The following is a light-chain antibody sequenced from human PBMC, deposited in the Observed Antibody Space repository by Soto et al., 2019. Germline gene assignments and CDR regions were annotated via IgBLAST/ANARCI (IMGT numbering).Light chain of an antibody. CDR1: QSVSSSY. Sequence: EIVLTQSPGTLSLSPGERATLSCRASQSVSSSYLAWYQQKPGQAPRLLIYGASSRATGIPDRFSGSGSGTDFNLTISRLEPEDFAVYYCHQYDSSPLTFVGGTKVEIK. V-gene: IGKV3-20*01. J-gene: IGKJ4*01. CDR2: GAS. CDR3: HQYDSSPLT.